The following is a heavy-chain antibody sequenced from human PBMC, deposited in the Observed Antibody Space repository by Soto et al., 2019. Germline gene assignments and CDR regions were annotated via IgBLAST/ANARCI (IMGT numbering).Heavy chain of an antibody. J-gene: IGHJ4*02. V-gene: IGHV4-59*12. Sequence: SETLSLTCTVSGDSISSYSWSWIRQPPGKGLEWIGYIFDSGSTNYNPSLKSRVTISVDTSKNQFSLKLTSVTAADTAVYYCARDKITGLFDYWGQGTLVTVSS. CDR3: ARDKITGLFDY. CDR2: IFDSGST. CDR1: GDSISSYS. D-gene: IGHD2-8*02.